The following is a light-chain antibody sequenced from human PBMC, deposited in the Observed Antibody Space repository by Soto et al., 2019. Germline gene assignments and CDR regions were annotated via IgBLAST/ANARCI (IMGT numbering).Light chain of an antibody. CDR3: QQSFSVPPT. J-gene: IGKJ5*01. V-gene: IGKV1-39*01. CDR1: QSISTY. Sequence: DIQMPQSPSSLSASVGDRVTITCRTSQSISTYLNWYQQKPGKAPKLLIYSTSNLQSGVPSGFSGSGSGTNFSLTISNLQPEDFATYYCQQSFSVPPTFGQGTQLEI. CDR2: STS.